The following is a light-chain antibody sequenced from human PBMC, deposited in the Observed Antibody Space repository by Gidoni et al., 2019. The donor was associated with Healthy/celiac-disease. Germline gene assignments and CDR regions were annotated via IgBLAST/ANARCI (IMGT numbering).Light chain of an antibody. CDR2: DAS. CDR1: QSVSSY. J-gene: IGKJ2*01. CDR3: QQRSNWPYT. V-gene: IGKV3-11*01. Sequence: ELVLTHPPATLSLSPGERATLSCRASQSVSSYLAWYQQKPGQAPRLLIYDASNRATGIPARFSGSGSGTDFTLTISSLEPEDFAVYYCQQRSNWPYTFGQGTKLEIK.